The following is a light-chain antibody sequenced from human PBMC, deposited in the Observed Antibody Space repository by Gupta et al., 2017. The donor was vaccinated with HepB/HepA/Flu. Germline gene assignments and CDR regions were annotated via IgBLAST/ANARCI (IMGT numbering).Light chain of an antibody. CDR2: GAS. Sequence: EVLLPQSPATLSLSPGERATLSCNSSLDINKDLAWYQQKGGQAPRLLIYGASRRVTGIPDRFSGSGSGTHFALTVSSLDPEDFAVYFCQHRTNGPPYTFGQGTRLEI. J-gene: IGKJ2*01. V-gene: IGKV3-11*01. CDR1: LDINKD. CDR3: QHRTNGPPYT.